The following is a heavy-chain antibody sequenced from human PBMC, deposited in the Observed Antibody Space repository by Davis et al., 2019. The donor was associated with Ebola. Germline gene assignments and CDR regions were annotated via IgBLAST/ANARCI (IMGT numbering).Heavy chain of an antibody. J-gene: IGHJ1*01. D-gene: IGHD3-3*01. V-gene: IGHV1-46*03. Sequence: AASVKVSCKASGYTFTSHYIHWVRQAPGQGLEWMGIINPSGGSTNYAQTFQGRVTMTRDTSTTTVYMELSSLRSEDTAMYYCARGTFWSGYPEYFQHWGQGTLVTVSS. CDR2: INPSGGST. CDR1: GYTFTSHY. CDR3: ARGTFWSGYPEYFQH.